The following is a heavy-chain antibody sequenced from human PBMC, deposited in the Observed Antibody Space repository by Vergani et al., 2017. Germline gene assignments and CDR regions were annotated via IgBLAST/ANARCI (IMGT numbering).Heavy chain of an antibody. D-gene: IGHD3/OR15-3a*01. V-gene: IGHV1-18*01. CDR3: ARDFPWDYDCMTGPLGYFYAMDV. CDR2: VSPYNGNT. CDR1: GYSFINYG. J-gene: IGHJ6*02. Sequence: QSQLVQSGDEVKKPGASVKVSCKTSGYSFINYGISWVRQAPGQGLEWLGWVSPYNGNTNYGQKIQGRVTMTTDTSTRTAYMQLRSLTFDDTTVYYCARDFPWDYDCMTGPLGYFYAMDVWGQGTAVTVS.